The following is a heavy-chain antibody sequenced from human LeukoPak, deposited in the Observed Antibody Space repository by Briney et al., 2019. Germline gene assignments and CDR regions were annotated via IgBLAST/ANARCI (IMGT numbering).Heavy chain of an antibody. CDR3: ARGRKTPRYCSSTSCAENWFDP. V-gene: IGHV3-11*04. J-gene: IGHJ5*02. CDR2: IHSSGSTI. CDR1: GFTFSDYY. D-gene: IGHD2-2*01. Sequence: GGSLRLSCAASGFTFSDYYMTWIRRAPGKGLEWVSYIHSSGSTIYYAAAVNGRFTISRHNAKHSLYLQMNSLRAEDTAVYYCARGRKTPRYCSSTSCAENWFDPWGQGTLVTVSS.